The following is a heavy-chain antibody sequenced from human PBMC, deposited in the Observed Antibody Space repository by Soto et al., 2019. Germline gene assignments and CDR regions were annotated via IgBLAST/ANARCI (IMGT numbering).Heavy chain of an antibody. CDR3: ARRYMATIRHAFDI. CDR2: IIPSCGTT. V-gene: IGHV1-46*01. D-gene: IGHD5-12*01. J-gene: IGHJ3*02. Sequence: ASVKVSCKASGYIFTSYYIHWMRQALGQGLEWMGMIIPSCGTTNYAQKFQGRVTITADESTSTAYMELSSLRSEDTAVYYCARRYMATIRHAFDIWGQGTMVTVSS. CDR1: GYIFTSYY.